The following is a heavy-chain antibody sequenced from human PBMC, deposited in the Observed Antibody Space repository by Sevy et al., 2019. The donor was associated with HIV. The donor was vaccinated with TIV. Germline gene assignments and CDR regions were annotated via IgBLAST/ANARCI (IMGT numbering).Heavy chain of an antibody. Sequence: GGSLRLSCAASGFPFSKYAMTWVRQAPGKGLERVSIISGSDGTTYYADSVKGRFTISRDNSKNTLYLQMNSLRAEDTAIYYCAKDGGRVGTTYYYYGMDVWGQGTTVTVSS. J-gene: IGHJ6*02. CDR1: GFPFSKYA. CDR2: ISGSDGTT. D-gene: IGHD1-26*01. CDR3: AKDGGRVGTTYYYYGMDV. V-gene: IGHV3-23*01.